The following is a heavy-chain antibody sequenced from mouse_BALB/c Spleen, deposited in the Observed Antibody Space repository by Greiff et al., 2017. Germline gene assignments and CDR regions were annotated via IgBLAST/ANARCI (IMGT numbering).Heavy chain of an antibody. CDR2: IDPANGNT. CDR3: ARSDGDYVDAMDY. V-gene: IGHV14-3*02. J-gene: IGHJ4*01. Sequence: EVKLQQSGAELVKPGASVKLSCTASGFNIKDTYMHWVKQRPEQGLEWIGRIDPANGNTKYDPKFPGKATISADTSSTTAFLQLSSLTSEDTAVYYSARSDGDYVDAMDYWGQGTSVTVSS. CDR1: GFNIKDTY. D-gene: IGHD2-13*01.